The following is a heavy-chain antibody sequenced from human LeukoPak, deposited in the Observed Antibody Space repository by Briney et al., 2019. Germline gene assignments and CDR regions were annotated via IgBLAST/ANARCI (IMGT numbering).Heavy chain of an antibody. CDR1: GGSINSGGYY. CDR2: IYQSGST. CDR3: AREPEQSPGYCSGGSCYHPLFDP. Sequence: SETLSLTCTVSGGSINSGGYYWNWSRQPPGKGLQWIGYIYQSGSTIYNPSLKSRVTISVDRSKNQFSLNLSSVTAADTAVYYCAREPEQSPGYCSGGSCYHPLFDPWGQGTLVTVSS. D-gene: IGHD2-15*01. J-gene: IGHJ5*02. V-gene: IGHV4-30-2*01.